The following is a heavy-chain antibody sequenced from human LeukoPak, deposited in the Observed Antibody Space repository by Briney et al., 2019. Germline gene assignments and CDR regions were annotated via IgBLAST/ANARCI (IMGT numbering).Heavy chain of an antibody. Sequence: ASVTVSCKASGYTFTSYYMHWVRQAPGQGLEWMGWINPNSGGTNYAQKFQGRVTMTRDTSISTAYMELSRLRSDDTAVYYCARGVYCSGGSCYSHNYYYYYMDVWGKGTTVTISS. V-gene: IGHV1-2*02. CDR1: GYTFTSYY. D-gene: IGHD2-15*01. CDR3: ARGVYCSGGSCYSHNYYYYYMDV. J-gene: IGHJ6*03. CDR2: INPNSGGT.